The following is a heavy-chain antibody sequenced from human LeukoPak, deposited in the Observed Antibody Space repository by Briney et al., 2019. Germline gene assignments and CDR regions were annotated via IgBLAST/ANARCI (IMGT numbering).Heavy chain of an antibody. V-gene: IGHV3-23*01. CDR1: GFTFSNYV. D-gene: IGHD3-3*01. CDR2: ITGGGGST. J-gene: IGHJ4*02. Sequence: GGSLRLSCAASGFTFSNYVMSWVRQAPGKGLEWVSLITGGGGSTYYADSVKGRFTISRDNSKNTLYLQMNSLRAEDTAVYYCAKIWSGPPFYFDYWGQGTLVTVSS. CDR3: AKIWSGPPFYFDY.